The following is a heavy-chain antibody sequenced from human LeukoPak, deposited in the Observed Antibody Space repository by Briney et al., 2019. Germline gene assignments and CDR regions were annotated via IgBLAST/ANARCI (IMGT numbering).Heavy chain of an antibody. D-gene: IGHD1-26*01. V-gene: IGHV3-74*01. CDR2: INSDGSTT. CDR3: ARRSSGSPPYYFDY. Sequence: GGSLRLSCAASGFTFSSYWMHWVRQAPGKGLVWVSRINSDGSTTNYADSVKGRFTTSRDNAKNTLYLQMNSLRAEDTAVYYCARRSSGSPPYYFDYWGQGTLVTVSS. J-gene: IGHJ4*02. CDR1: GFTFSSYW.